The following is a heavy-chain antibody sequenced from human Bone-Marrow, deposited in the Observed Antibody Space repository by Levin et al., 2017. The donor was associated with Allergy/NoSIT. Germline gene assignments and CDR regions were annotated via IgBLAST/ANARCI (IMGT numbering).Heavy chain of an antibody. CDR3: VRYSSGLDN. J-gene: IGHJ4*02. CDR2: AYYRSMWYN. D-gene: IGHD3-22*01. CDR1: GDSVSSNIAG. Sequence: SQTLSLTCAISGDSVSSNIAGWNWIRQSPSRGLEWLGRAYYRSMWYNDYAVSVKSRLTIKPDTSKNQLSLQLNSVTPEDTALYYCVRYSSGLDNWGQGTRVTVS. V-gene: IGHV6-1*01.